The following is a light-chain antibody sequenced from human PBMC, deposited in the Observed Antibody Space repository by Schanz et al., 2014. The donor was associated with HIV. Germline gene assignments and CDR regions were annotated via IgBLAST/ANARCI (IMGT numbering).Light chain of an antibody. V-gene: IGKV3-20*01. J-gene: IGKJ2*01. Sequence: EIVLTQSPGSLSLSPGETVTLSCRASQSVSSNFLAWYQQKPGQPPRLLIYGASKRGTGIPDRFSGSGSGTDFTLTISSLEPEDFAVYYCQQYGSSPQTFGQGTKLEIK. CDR1: QSVSSNF. CDR3: QQYGSSPQT. CDR2: GAS.